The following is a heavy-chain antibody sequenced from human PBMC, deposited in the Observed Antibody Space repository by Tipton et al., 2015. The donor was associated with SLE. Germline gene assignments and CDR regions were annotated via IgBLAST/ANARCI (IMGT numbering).Heavy chain of an antibody. D-gene: IGHD2-21*02. J-gene: IGHJ6*02. CDR2: IDHSGNT. CDR1: GGSISSGGYS. Sequence: TLSLNCAVSGGSISSGGYSWNWVRQPPGKGLEWIGFIDHSGNTYYNPSLKDRVTISVDWSKNQFSLKLRSVTAADTAVYFCARGMVTWRGAIIGADVWGQGTTVNVSS. CDR3: ARGMVTWRGAIIGADV. V-gene: IGHV4-30-2*01.